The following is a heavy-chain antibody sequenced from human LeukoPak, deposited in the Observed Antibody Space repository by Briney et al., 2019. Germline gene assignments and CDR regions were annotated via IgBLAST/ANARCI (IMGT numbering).Heavy chain of an antibody. CDR1: GGSISSGGYY. V-gene: IGHV4-31*03. Sequence: SQTLSLTCTVSGGSISSGGYYWSWIRQHPGKGLEWIGYIYYSGSTYYNPSLKSRVTISVDTSKNQFSLKLSSATAADTAVYYCARESPIRYFDWLLIWGQGTLVTVSS. J-gene: IGHJ4*02. D-gene: IGHD3-9*01. CDR3: ARESPIRYFDWLLI. CDR2: IYYSGST.